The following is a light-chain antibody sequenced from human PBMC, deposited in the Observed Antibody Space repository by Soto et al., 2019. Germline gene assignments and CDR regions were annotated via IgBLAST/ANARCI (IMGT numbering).Light chain of an antibody. V-gene: IGLV2-14*03. Sequence: QPALTQPASVSGSPGQSITISCTGTSSDVGGYNYVSWYQHHPGKAPKLMIYDVSNRPSGVSNRFSGSKSGNTDSLSISGLQPEDEADYYCSSYRTSNTRQIVCGTGTKVTVL. CDR1: SSDVGGYNY. CDR2: DVS. J-gene: IGLJ1*01. CDR3: SSYRTSNTRQIV.